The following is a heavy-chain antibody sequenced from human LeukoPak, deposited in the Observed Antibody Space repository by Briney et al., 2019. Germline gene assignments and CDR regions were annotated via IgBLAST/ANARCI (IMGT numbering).Heavy chain of an antibody. Sequence: GASVKVSCKASGGTFSSYAISWVRQAPGQGLEWMGGIIPIFGTANYAQKFQGRVTITADESTSTAYMELSSLRSEDTAVYYCARVPYYGSGSYYNFDYWGQGTLVTVSS. D-gene: IGHD3-10*01. J-gene: IGHJ4*02. CDR2: IIPIFGTA. CDR3: ARVPYYGSGSYYNFDY. V-gene: IGHV1-69*13. CDR1: GGTFSSYA.